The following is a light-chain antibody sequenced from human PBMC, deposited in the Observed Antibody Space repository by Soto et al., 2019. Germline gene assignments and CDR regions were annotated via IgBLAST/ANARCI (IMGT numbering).Light chain of an antibody. CDR3: QQSYTTPYT. CDR2: AAS. CDR1: QSISNL. Sequence: DIQMTQSPSSLSASVGDRVTITCRASQSISNLLNWYQQKPGKAPELLIYAASSLHSGVPSRFSGSGSGTNFTLTISSLQPEDFATYSYQQSYTTPYTFGQGTKLEIK. J-gene: IGKJ2*01. V-gene: IGKV1-39*01.